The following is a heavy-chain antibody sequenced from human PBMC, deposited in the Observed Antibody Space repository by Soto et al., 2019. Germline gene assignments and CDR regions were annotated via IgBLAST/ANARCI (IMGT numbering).Heavy chain of an antibody. CDR1: GFTFSSNS. CDR2: ISGSGYST. V-gene: IGHV3-23*01. J-gene: IGHJ4*02. Sequence: EVQLLESGGGLVQPGGSLKLSCAASGFTFSSNSMSWVRQAPGKGLEWVSGISGSGYSTYYANSVKGRFTTSRDNSKTTLYLQMNSLRAEDTAVYYCATSTADRWTTYYFDYWGQGTLVTVSS. D-gene: IGHD4-17*01. CDR3: ATSTADRWTTYYFDY.